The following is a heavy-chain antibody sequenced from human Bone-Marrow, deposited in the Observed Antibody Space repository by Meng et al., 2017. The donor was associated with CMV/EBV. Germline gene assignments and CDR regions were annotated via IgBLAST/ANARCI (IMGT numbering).Heavy chain of an antibody. D-gene: IGHD2-2*01. V-gene: IGHV1-69*05. J-gene: IGHJ6*01. CDR2: IIPIFGTA. Sequence: SVKVSCKASGGTFSNYAISWVRQAPGQGLQWMGGIIPIFGTANYAQKFQGRVTLTTDESTSTAYMELSSLRSEDTAVYYCASTGYCGGTSCYPYYYYGMDVWGQGTTVTFYS. CDR3: ASTGYCGGTSCYPYYYYGMDV. CDR1: GGTFSNYA.